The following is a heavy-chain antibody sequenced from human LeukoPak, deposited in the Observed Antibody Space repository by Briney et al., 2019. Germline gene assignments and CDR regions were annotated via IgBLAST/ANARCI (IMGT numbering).Heavy chain of an antibody. Sequence: GGSLRLSCVASGFTFSSYSMNWVRQAPGKGLEWVSSISSSSSYIYYADSVKGRFTISRDNAKDSLYLQMNSLRAEDTAVYYCTRGDRDLYCSSTSCYPVLGGQGTLVTVSS. CDR3: TRGDRDLYCSSTSCYPVL. CDR2: ISSSSSYI. D-gene: IGHD2-2*01. V-gene: IGHV3-21*01. CDR1: GFTFSSYS. J-gene: IGHJ4*02.